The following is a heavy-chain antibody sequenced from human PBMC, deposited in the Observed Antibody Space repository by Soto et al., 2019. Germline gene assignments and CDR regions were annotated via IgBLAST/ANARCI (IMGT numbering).Heavy chain of an antibody. Sequence: HPGGSLRLSCAASGFTFSSFAMHWVRQAPGKGLEWVALILYDGDDEYYADSVKGRFTISRDNSENTLYLQMNSLRAEDMAAYHCARGRESGSGEEVLFDYWGQGTLVTVSS. CDR3: ARGRESGSGEEVLFDY. V-gene: IGHV3-30-3*01. CDR2: ILYDGDDE. D-gene: IGHD6-19*01. J-gene: IGHJ4*02. CDR1: GFTFSSFA.